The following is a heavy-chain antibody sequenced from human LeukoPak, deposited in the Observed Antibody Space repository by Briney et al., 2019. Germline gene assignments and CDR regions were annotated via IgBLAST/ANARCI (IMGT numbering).Heavy chain of an antibody. V-gene: IGHV4-59*01. Sequence: PSETLSLTCTVSGGSISSYYRSWIRQPPGKGLEWIGYIYYSGSANYNPSLKSRVTISVDTSKNQFSLKLSSVTAADTAVYYCARETSLMGATVGSAFDIWGQGTMVTVSS. CDR1: GGSISSYY. CDR3: ARETSLMGATVGSAFDI. J-gene: IGHJ3*02. D-gene: IGHD1-26*01. CDR2: IYYSGSA.